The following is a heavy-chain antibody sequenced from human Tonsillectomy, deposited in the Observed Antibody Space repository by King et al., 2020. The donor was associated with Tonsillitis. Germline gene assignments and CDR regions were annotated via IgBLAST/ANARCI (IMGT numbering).Heavy chain of an antibody. J-gene: IGHJ6*02. CDR3: ARAPGRDYVDTVFCYYGTDV. CDR1: GFTFSSYD. V-gene: IGHV3-13*01. CDR2: IGTAGDT. D-gene: IGHD4-17*01. Sequence: VQLVESGGGLVQPGGSLRLSCAASGFTFSSYDMHWVRQATGKGLEWVSAIGTAGDTYYPGSGKGRFTIPRENAKNSLYLQMNSLRAGDTAVYYCARAPGRDYVDTVFCYYGTDVWGQGTTVIVSS.